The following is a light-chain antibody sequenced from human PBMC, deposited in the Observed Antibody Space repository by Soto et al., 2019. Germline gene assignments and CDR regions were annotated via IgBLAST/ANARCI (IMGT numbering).Light chain of an antibody. Sequence: EIVMTQSPATLSVSPGERATLSCRASQSVSSNLAWYQQKPGQAPRLLIYGASTRATGIPARFSGSGSGTEFTLTISSLQSEDFAVYYCQQLYSHPLTFGGGTKVEIK. V-gene: IGKV3-15*01. CDR3: QQLYSHPLT. J-gene: IGKJ4*01. CDR1: QSVSSN. CDR2: GAS.